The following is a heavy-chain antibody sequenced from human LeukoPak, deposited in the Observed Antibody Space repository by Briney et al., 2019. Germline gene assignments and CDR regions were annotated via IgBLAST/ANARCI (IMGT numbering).Heavy chain of an antibody. Sequence: PSQTLSPTCTVSGGSISSGGYYWSWIRQHPGKGLEWIGYIYYSGSTYYNPSLKSRVTISVDTSKNQFSLKLSSVTAADTAVYYCARDGPHYGMDVWGQGTTVTVSS. CDR3: ARDGPHYGMDV. V-gene: IGHV4-31*03. J-gene: IGHJ6*02. CDR2: IYYSGST. CDR1: GGSISSGGYY.